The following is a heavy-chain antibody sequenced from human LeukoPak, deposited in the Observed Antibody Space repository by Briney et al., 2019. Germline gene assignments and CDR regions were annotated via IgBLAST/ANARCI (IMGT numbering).Heavy chain of an antibody. Sequence: GGSLRLSCAASGFTFNTYSMNWVRQAPGKGLEWVSSIGISSNKIYYADSVKGRFIISRDNAKNSVYLQMNSLRAEDTAVYYCAKADWLPEKDYFDYWGQGTLVTVSS. J-gene: IGHJ4*02. V-gene: IGHV3-21*04. D-gene: IGHD3-9*01. CDR2: IGISSNKI. CDR1: GFTFNTYS. CDR3: AKADWLPEKDYFDY.